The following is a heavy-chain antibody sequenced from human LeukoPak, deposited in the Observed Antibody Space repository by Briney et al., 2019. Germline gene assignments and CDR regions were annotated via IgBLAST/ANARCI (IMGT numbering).Heavy chain of an antibody. CDR2: INHSGST. CDR1: GGSFSGYY. CDR3: ARSGGVAAAGYYFDY. Sequence: SETLSLTCAAYGGSFSGYYLSWIRQPPGKGLEWIGEINHSGSTNYNPSLKSRVTISVDTSKNQFSLKLSSVTAADTAVYYCARSGGVAAAGYYFDYWGQGTLVTVSS. J-gene: IGHJ4*02. V-gene: IGHV4-34*01. D-gene: IGHD6-13*01.